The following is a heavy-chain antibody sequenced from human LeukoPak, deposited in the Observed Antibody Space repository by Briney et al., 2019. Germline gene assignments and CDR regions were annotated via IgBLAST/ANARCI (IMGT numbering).Heavy chain of an antibody. Sequence: PGRSLRLSCAASGFTFSSYGMPWVRQAPGKGLEWVAVISYDGSNKYYADSVKGRFTISRDNSKNTLYLRMNSLRAEDTAVYYCAKALSSSSGGTWGQGTLVTVSS. D-gene: IGHD2-15*01. CDR2: ISYDGSNK. J-gene: IGHJ5*02. CDR3: AKALSSSSGGT. V-gene: IGHV3-30*18. CDR1: GFTFSSYG.